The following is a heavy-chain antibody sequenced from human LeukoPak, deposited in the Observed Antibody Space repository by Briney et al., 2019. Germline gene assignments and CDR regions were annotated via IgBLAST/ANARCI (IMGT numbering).Heavy chain of an antibody. CDR3: AGTSSPNYSSSSTFDY. V-gene: IGHV4-59*11. D-gene: IGHD6-6*01. CDR1: GGSISKDY. Sequence: SETLSLTCTVSGGSISKDYWSWIRQPPGKGLEWVGYVSHSGFNKSNGDITVYNPSLESRVTISVDTSKNQFSLKLSSVTAADTAVYYCAGTSSPNYSSSSTFDYWGQGTLVTVSS. J-gene: IGHJ4*02. CDR2: VSHSGFN.